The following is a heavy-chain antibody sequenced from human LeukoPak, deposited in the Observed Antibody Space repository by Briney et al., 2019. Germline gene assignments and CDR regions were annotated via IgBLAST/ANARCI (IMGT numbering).Heavy chain of an antibody. J-gene: IGHJ4*02. CDR3: ARVANPLPGDC. CDR1: GFTFSSYA. D-gene: IGHD1-14*01. V-gene: IGHV3-30-3*01. CDR2: ISYDGSNK. Sequence: GGSLTLSCAASGFTFSSYAMHWVRQAPGKGLEWLAVISYDGSNKYCADSVKGLFIISRDNSKNTLYLQMNSLRAEDTAVYYCARVANPLPGDCWGQGTLVTVSS.